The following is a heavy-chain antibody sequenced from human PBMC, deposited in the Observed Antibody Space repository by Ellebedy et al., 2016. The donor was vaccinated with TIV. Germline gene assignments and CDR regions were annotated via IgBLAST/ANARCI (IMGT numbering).Heavy chain of an antibody. J-gene: IGHJ4*02. V-gene: IGHV4-34*01. CDR2: INHSGST. Sequence: MPSETLSLTCAVYGGSFTDYYWSWIRQTPGKGLEWIGEINHSGSTNYSPSLKSRVTVSVDTSKNQFSLKLSSVTAADTAVYYCARDSEAAGHDYWGQGTLVTVSS. CDR3: ARDSEAAGHDY. D-gene: IGHD6-13*01. CDR1: GGSFTDYY.